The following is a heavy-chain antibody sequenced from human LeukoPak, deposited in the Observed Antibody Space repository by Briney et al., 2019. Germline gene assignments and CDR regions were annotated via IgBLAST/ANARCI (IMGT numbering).Heavy chain of an antibody. V-gene: IGHV1-46*01. CDR3: ARGEAEAGTGDLDY. J-gene: IGHJ4*02. CDR1: GYTFTNYY. Sequence: ASVKVSCKASGYTFTNYYMHWVRQAPGQGLEWMGILNPSGGSTNYTQKFQGRVTMTRDTSTSTVYMELSSLRSEDTAVYYCARGEAEAGTGDLDYWGQGTLVTVSS. D-gene: IGHD6-19*01. CDR2: LNPSGGST.